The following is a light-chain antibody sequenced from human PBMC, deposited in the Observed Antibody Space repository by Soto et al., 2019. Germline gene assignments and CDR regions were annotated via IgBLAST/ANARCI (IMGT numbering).Light chain of an antibody. V-gene: IGKV3-11*01. J-gene: IGKJ4*01. CDR3: QKYNNWPPLT. CDR1: QSVSSY. CDR2: DAS. Sequence: ERVMTQSPATLSVSPGERATLSCRASQSVSSYLAWYQQKPGQAPRLLIYDASNRATGIPDRFSGSGSGTDFTLTISSLEPEDFAVYYCQKYNNWPPLTFGGGTKVDIK.